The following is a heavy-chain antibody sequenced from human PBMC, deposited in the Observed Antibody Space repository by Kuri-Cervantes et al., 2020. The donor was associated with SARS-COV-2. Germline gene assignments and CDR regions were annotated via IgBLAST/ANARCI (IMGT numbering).Heavy chain of an antibody. D-gene: IGHD3-10*01. Sequence: ASVKVSCKASGYTFTGYYMHWVRQAPGQGLEWMGWINPNSGGTNYAQKFQGRVTMTRDTSISTAYMELSRLRSDDTAVYYCARDNYGSGSYDFDYWGQGTLVTVSS. CDR2: INPNSGGT. J-gene: IGHJ4*02. CDR3: ARDNYGSGSYDFDY. V-gene: IGHV1-2*02. CDR1: GYTFTGYY.